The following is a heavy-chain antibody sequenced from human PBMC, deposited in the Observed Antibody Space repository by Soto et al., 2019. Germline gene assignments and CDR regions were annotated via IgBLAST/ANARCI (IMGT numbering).Heavy chain of an antibody. D-gene: IGHD2-2*01. CDR3: ACLFCPKSSCSDLFVS. Sequence: PSETLSLTCTVSGGSISSYYWSWIRQPPGKGLEWIGYIYYSGSTNYNPSLKSRVTISVDTSKNQFSLKLSSVTAADTAVYYCACLFCPKSSCSDLFVSSCPGILVSVFS. J-gene: IGHJ4*02. V-gene: IGHV4-59*01. CDR1: GGSISSYY. CDR2: IYYSGST.